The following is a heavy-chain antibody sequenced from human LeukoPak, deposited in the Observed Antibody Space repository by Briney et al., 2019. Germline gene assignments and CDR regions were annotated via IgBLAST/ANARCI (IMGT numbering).Heavy chain of an antibody. V-gene: IGHV3-21*01. J-gene: IGHJ4*02. Sequence: GGSLRLSCAASGFTFSTYSINWVRQAPGKGLEWVSSISNDGRYIYYADSGTCRFTISRDSAKNSLYLQLHSLRAEETAVYYCARVWATVTTRGYYFDYWGPGTLVTVSS. D-gene: IGHD4-17*01. CDR3: ARVWATVTTRGYYFDY. CDR1: GFTFSTYS. CDR2: ISNDGRYI.